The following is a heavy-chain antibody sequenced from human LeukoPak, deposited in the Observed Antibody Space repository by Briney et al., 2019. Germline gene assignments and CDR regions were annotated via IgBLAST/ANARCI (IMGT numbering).Heavy chain of an antibody. D-gene: IGHD3-10*01. CDR2: IKHDGREKQDGSEK. Sequence: GGSLRLSCAASGFTFSQYWMSWVRQAPGKGLEWVANIKHDGREKQDGSEKNYVDYVKGRFTISRDNAKNSLYLQMNSLRAEDTAVYYCARSGRGVDSFYFYMDVWGKGTTVTVSS. CDR3: ARSGRGVDSFYFYMDV. CDR1: GFTFSQYW. J-gene: IGHJ6*03. V-gene: IGHV3-7*01.